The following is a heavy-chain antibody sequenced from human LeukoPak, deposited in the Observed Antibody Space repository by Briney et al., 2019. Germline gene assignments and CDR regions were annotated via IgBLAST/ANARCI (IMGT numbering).Heavy chain of an antibody. J-gene: IGHJ4*02. Sequence: ASETLSLTCAVYDGSFSDYFWSWIRQPPGKGLEWIGQINHSGSTNYNNPSLKSRVTISVDTSKKQFSLKLSSVTAADTAVYYCARIGSGFKYYDGSGYYLFDYWGQGTLVTVSS. CDR2: INHSGST. CDR3: ARIGSGFKYYDGSGYYLFDY. CDR1: DGSFSDYF. D-gene: IGHD3-22*01. V-gene: IGHV4-34*01.